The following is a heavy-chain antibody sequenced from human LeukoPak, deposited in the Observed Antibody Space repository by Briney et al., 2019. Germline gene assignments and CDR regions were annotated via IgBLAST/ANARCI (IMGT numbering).Heavy chain of an antibody. V-gene: IGHV1-69*05. D-gene: IGHD3-9*01. J-gene: IGHJ4*02. Sequence: SVKVSCKASGGTFSSYAISWVRQAPGQGLEWMGRIIPIFGTANYAQKFQGRVTITTDESTSTAYMELSSLRSEDTAVYYCARNIDILTGPYYFVYWGQGTLVTVSS. CDR1: GGTFSSYA. CDR3: ARNIDILTGPYYFVY. CDR2: IIPIFGTA.